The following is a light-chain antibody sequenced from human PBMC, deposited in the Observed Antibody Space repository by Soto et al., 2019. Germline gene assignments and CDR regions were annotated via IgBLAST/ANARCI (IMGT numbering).Light chain of an antibody. CDR1: QNVENY. J-gene: IGKJ2*01. Sequence: DIQMTQSPSTLSASVGDRVTITCRASQNVENYLAWYQQKPGKAHKLLIYKASGLESGVPSRFGGSGYGTEFSLTISSLQSEDFALYYCQQYDKWPYTFGQGTKVDIX. V-gene: IGKV1-5*03. CDR3: QQYDKWPYT. CDR2: KAS.